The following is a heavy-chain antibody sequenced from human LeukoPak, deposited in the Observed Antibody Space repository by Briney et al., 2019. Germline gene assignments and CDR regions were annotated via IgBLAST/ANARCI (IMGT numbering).Heavy chain of an antibody. D-gene: IGHD3-22*01. V-gene: IGHV4-59*08. CDR3: ARRHYDSSGYYDY. Sequence: SETLSLTCTVSGGSISSYYWSWIRQPPGKGLEWIGYIFYTGSTNYNPSLKSRVTISVDTSKNQFSLKLTSVTAADTAVYYCARRHYDSSGYYDYWGQGTLVTVSA. J-gene: IGHJ4*02. CDR1: GGSISSYY. CDR2: IFYTGST.